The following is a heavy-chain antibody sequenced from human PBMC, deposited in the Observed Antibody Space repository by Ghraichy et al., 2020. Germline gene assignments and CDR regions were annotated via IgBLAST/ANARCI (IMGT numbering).Heavy chain of an antibody. CDR3: ARDLSYYDRWVADY. J-gene: IGHJ4*02. CDR2: INPNSGGT. Sequence: ASVKVSCKASGYTFTGYYMHWVRQAPGQGLEWMGWINPNSGGTNYAQKFQGRVTMTRDTSISTAYMELSRLRSDDTVVYYCARDLSYYDRWVADYWGQGTLVTVSS. V-gene: IGHV1-2*02. D-gene: IGHD3-22*01. CDR1: GYTFTGYY.